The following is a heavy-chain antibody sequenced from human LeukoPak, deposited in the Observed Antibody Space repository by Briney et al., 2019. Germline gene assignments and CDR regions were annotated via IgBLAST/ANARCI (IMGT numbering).Heavy chain of an antibody. Sequence: SVKVSCKASGGTFSSYAISWVRQAPGQGLEWMGGIIPIFGTANYAQKFQGRVTITADESTCTAYMELSSLRSEDTAVYYCARDRAGLGWFDPWGQGTLVTVSS. CDR3: ARDRAGLGWFDP. CDR1: GGTFSSYA. J-gene: IGHJ5*02. CDR2: IIPIFGTA. V-gene: IGHV1-69*13. D-gene: IGHD3-10*01.